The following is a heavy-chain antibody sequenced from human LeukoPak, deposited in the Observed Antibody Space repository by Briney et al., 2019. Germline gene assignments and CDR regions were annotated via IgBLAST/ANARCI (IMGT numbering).Heavy chain of an antibody. CDR1: GGTFSSYA. D-gene: IGHD3-22*01. Sequence: SVKVSCKASGGTFSSYAISWVRQAPGQGLEWMGRIIPIFGTANYAQKFQGRVTITTDECTSTAYMELSSLRSEDTAVYYCARQGVQPSYYDSSGTGLYFDYWGQGTLVTVS. CDR3: ARQGVQPSYYDSSGTGLYFDY. CDR2: IIPIFGTA. V-gene: IGHV1-69*05. J-gene: IGHJ4*02.